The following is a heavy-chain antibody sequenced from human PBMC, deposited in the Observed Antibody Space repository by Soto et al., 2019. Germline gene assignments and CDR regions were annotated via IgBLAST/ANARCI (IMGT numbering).Heavy chain of an antibody. D-gene: IGHD3-22*01. Sequence: GGSLRLSCAASGFTFSSYAMSWVRQAPGKGLEWVSAISGSGGSTYYAYSVKGRFTISRDNSKNTLYLQMNSLRAEDVAVYYCAKDSDGSGYYEYFQHWGQGTLVTVSS. J-gene: IGHJ1*01. V-gene: IGHV3-23*01. CDR1: GFTFSSYA. CDR3: AKDSDGSGYYEYFQH. CDR2: ISGSGGST.